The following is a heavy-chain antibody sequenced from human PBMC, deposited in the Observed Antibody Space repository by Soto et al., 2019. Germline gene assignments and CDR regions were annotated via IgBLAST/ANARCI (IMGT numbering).Heavy chain of an antibody. CDR2: INAGNGNT. J-gene: IGHJ6*02. CDR1: GYTFTSYA. V-gene: IGHV1-3*01. CDR3: ARDGVVQLAANGMDV. Sequence: ASVKVSCKASGYTFTSYAMHWVRQAPGQRLEWMGWINAGNGNTKYSQKFQGRVTITRDTSASTAYMELSSLRSEDTAVYYCARDGVVQLAANGMDVWGQGTTVTVSS. D-gene: IGHD6-6*01.